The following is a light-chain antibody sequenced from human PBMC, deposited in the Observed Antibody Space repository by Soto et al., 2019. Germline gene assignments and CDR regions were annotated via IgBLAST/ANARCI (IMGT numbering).Light chain of an antibody. Sequence: EIVLTQSPGTLSLSPGERATLSCRASQSVSSSYLAWYQQKPGQAPRLLIYGASSRATGIPDRFSGSGSGTDFPLTISRLEPEDFAVYYCQQYGSSRWTFGQGTKV. J-gene: IGKJ1*01. CDR1: QSVSSSY. CDR2: GAS. V-gene: IGKV3-20*01. CDR3: QQYGSSRWT.